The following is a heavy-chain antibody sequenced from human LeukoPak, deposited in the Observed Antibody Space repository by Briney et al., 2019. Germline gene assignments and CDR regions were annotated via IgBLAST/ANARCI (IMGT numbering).Heavy chain of an antibody. CDR2: ISAYNGNT. J-gene: IGHJ4*02. V-gene: IGHV1-18*01. CDR1: GYTFTSYG. D-gene: IGHD3/OR15-3a*01. Sequence: ASVKVSCKASGYTFTSYGISWVRQAPGQGLEWMGWISAYNGNTNYAQKLQGRVTMTTDTSTSTAYKELRSLRSDDTAVYYCARQPSLGLYDYWGQGILVTVSS. CDR3: ARQPSLGLYDY.